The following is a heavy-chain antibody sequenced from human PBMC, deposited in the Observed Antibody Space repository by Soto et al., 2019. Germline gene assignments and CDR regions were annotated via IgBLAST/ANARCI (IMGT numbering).Heavy chain of an antibody. J-gene: IGHJ2*01. Sequence: QVELVQSGAEVKKPGSSVKVSCQASEDTFRNYAISWVRQAPGQGLEWMGGIIPIFGTANYAQKFKGRVTITEDTSANTGYLELSSLRSEDTVGYYCASTKYDSSAYYYWYLGLWGRGTLVTVSS. V-gene: IGHV1-69*06. CDR2: IIPIFGTA. CDR1: EDTFRNYA. CDR3: ASTKYDSSAYYYWYLGL. D-gene: IGHD3-22*01.